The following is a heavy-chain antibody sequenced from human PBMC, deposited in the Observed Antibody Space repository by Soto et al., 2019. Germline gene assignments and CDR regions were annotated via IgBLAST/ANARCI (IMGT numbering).Heavy chain of an antibody. J-gene: IGHJ4*02. CDR1: GFSFSTYW. Sequence: EVQLVESGGGLVQPGGSLRISCAASGFSFSTYWMHWVRQAPGKGLVWVSRINSDGSSTSYADSVKGRFTISRDNAKNTLYLQMSRLSAGDTAVYYCAKRPHYDSWGEGTLVTVSS. CDR3: AKRPHYDS. V-gene: IGHV3-74*01. CDR2: INSDGSST.